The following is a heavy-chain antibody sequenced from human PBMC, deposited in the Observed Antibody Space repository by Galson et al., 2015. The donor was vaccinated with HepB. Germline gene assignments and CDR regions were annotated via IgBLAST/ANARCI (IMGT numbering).Heavy chain of an antibody. V-gene: IGHV3-33*01. CDR2: IWYDGSNK. Sequence: SLRLSCAASGFTFISYGMHLVRPAPGKGLEGVAVIWYDGSNKYYADSVKGRFTISRDNSKNTLYLQMNSLRAEDTAVYYCARGGPPDYYDSSGYYLNDAFDIWGQGTMVTVSS. J-gene: IGHJ3*02. CDR1: GFTFISYG. CDR3: ARGGPPDYYDSSGYYLNDAFDI. D-gene: IGHD3-22*01.